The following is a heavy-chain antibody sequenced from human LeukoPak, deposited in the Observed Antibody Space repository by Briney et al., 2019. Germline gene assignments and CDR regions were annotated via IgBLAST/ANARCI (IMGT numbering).Heavy chain of an antibody. CDR3: ARLGLYYYGMDV. D-gene: IGHD7-27*01. V-gene: IGHV1-3*01. CDR1: GYTFTSYA. Sequence: ASVKVSCKASGYTFTSYAMHWVRQAPGRRLEWMGWINAGNGNTKYSQKFQGRVTITRDTSASTAYMELSSLRSEDTAVYYCARLGLYYYGMDVWGQGTTVTVSS. J-gene: IGHJ6*02. CDR2: INAGNGNT.